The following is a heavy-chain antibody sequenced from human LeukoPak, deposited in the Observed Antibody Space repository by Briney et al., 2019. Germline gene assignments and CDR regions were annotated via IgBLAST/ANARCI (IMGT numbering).Heavy chain of an antibody. CDR2: IHRSGST. CDR1: GFTFSDYY. CDR3: AREIVGGFNPGAY. D-gene: IGHD1-14*01. J-gene: IGHJ4*02. V-gene: IGHV4-34*01. Sequence: GSLRLSCAASGFTFSDYYMSWVRQPPGKGLEWIGEIHRSGSTNYNPSLQSRVTISIDRSKNQIALELSSVAAADTAVYYCAREIVGGFNPGAYWGQGTLVTVSS.